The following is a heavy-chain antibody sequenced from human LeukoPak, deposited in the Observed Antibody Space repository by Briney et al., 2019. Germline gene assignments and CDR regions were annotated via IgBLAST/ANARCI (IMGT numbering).Heavy chain of an antibody. CDR1: GFTFGEYG. D-gene: IGHD3-10*02. J-gene: IGHJ6*04. V-gene: IGHV3-43D*03. Sequence: QPGGSLRLSCAASGFTFGEYGMHWVRQVPGKGLEWVSHITWDGGSTYYAGSVKGRFTISRDNSKNSLYLQMNSLGAEDTAVYYCAELGITMIGGVWGKGTTVTISS. CDR2: ITWDGGST. CDR3: AELGITMIGGV.